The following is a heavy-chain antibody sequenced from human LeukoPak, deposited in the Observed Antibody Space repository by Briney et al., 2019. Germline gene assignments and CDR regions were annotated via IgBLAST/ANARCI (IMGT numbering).Heavy chain of an antibody. CDR2: IYYSGST. V-gene: IGHV4-31*03. CDR1: GDSISSGGYY. CDR3: ARGGYNYGYAQDWFDS. Sequence: SQTLSLTCTVSGDSISSGGYYWTWIRQHPGKGLEWIGYIYYSGSTYYNPSLKSRVTISVDTSKNQFSLKLNSATAVDTAVYYCARGGYNYGYAQDWFDSWGQGTLVTVSS. D-gene: IGHD5-18*01. J-gene: IGHJ5*01.